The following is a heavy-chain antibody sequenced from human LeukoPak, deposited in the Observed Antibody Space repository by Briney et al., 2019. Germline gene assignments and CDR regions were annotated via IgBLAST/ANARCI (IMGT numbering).Heavy chain of an antibody. D-gene: IGHD3-16*01. V-gene: IGHV3-64*04. J-gene: IGHJ4*02. Sequence: PGGSLRLSCSASGFTFSTYPMQWVRQAPGKGLEYVSAVSSNGGRTYYADSVKGRFTISRDNSKNTLYLQMNSLRAEDTAIYYCAKVTGGDMITYGGLDYWGQGTLVTVSS. CDR1: GFTFSTYP. CDR2: VSSNGGRT. CDR3: AKVTGGDMITYGGLDY.